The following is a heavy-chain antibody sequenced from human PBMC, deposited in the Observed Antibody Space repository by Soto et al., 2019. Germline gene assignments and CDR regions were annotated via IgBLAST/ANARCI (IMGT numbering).Heavy chain of an antibody. J-gene: IGHJ6*02. CDR1: GFTFSSYD. CDR3: ARALGYCSSTSCLGGMDV. Sequence: VGSLRLSCAASGFTFSSYDMHWVRQATGKGLEWVSAIGTAGDTYYPGSVKGRFTISRENAKNSLYLQMNSLRAGDTAVYYCARALGYCSSTSCLGGMDVWGQGTTVTVSS. D-gene: IGHD2-2*01. CDR2: IGTAGDT. V-gene: IGHV3-13*01.